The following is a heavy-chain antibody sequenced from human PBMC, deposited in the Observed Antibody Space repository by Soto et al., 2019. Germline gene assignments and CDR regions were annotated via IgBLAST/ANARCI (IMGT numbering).Heavy chain of an antibody. Sequence: VQLVQSGAEVKKPGASVRVSCKASGYTFSRYGISWVRQAPGQGLEWMGWISGFNGNTKESEKLQGRVTLTTDTAANTAHMELRGLRSDDTAVYYWARASAYSTPWSFDNWGQGTLVTVSS. CDR1: GYTFSRYG. J-gene: IGHJ4*02. CDR2: ISGFNGNT. D-gene: IGHD6-13*01. CDR3: ARASAYSTPWSFDN. V-gene: IGHV1-18*01.